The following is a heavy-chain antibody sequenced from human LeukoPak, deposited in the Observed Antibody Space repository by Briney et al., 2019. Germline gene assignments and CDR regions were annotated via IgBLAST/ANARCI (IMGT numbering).Heavy chain of an antibody. J-gene: IGHJ5*02. Sequence: ASVKVTCKASGYTFTNYGIGWVRQPPGQGLEWMGWINTYNGNTNYTQKFYGRVTMTTDTSTRTAYMALRSLRSDDTAVYYCARNSPRAIAGRQFLPGVLALLSQCDNCFDPSGQGTLVSVSS. CDR1: GYTFTNYG. CDR3: ARNSPRAIAGRQFLPGVLALLSQCDNCFDP. CDR2: INTYNGNT. V-gene: IGHV1-18*04. D-gene: IGHD3-3*02.